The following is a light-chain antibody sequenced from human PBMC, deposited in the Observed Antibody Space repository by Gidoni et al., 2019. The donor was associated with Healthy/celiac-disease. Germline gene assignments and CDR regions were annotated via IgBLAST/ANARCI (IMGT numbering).Light chain of an antibody. CDR2: GAS. Sequence: EIVMTQSPATLSVSPGERATLSCRASQSVSSNLAWYQKKPGQAPRLLNYGASARFSGSGSGTECTLTISSLQSEDCAVYYCQQYNNWPPKITFGGGTKVEIK. V-gene: IGKV3-15*01. J-gene: IGKJ4*01. CDR3: QQYNNWPPKIT. CDR1: QSVSSN.